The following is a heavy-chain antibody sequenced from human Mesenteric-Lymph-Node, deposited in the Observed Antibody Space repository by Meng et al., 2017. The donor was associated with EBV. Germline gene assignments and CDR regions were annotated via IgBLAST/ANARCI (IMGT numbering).Heavy chain of an antibody. CDR2: INTNTGNP. V-gene: IGHV7-4-1*02. CDR3: ARLLKGRGVVVAATVDY. J-gene: IGHJ4*02. D-gene: IGHD2-15*01. Sequence: QVQLVQSGSELKKPGASVKVSCKASGYTFTSYAMNWVRQAPGQGLEWVGWINTNTGNPTYAQGFTGRFVFSLDTSVSTAYLQISSLTAEDTAVYYCARLLKGRGVVVAATVDYWGQGTLVTVSS. CDR1: GYTFTSYA.